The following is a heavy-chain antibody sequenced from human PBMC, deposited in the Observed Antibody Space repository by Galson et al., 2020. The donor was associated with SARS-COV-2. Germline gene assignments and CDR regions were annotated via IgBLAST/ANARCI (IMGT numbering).Heavy chain of an antibody. CDR1: GGSISSSSYY. D-gene: IGHD3-9*01. V-gene: IGHV4-39*07. Sequence: SETLSLTCTVSGGSISSSSYYWGWIRQPPGKGLEWIGSIYYSGSTYYNPSLKSRVTISVDTSKNQFSLKLSSVTAADTAVYYCAREANGERGLDYDILTGYLAVDLIYYYYYMDVWGKGTTVTVSS. CDR3: AREANGERGLDYDILTGYLAVDLIYYYYYMDV. CDR2: IYYSGST. J-gene: IGHJ6*03.